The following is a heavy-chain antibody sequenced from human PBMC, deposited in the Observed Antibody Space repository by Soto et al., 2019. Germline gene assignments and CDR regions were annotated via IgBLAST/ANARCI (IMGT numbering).Heavy chain of an antibody. CDR2: MNPNSGNT. J-gene: IGHJ6*02. CDR3: ASYVRRYYNGMDV. V-gene: IGHV1-8*01. CDR1: GYTFSSHD. Sequence: QVQLVQSGAEVKKPGASVKVSCKASGYTFSSHDINWVRQATGQGLEWMGWMNPNSGNTGYAQKFQGRVTMTRNTSICTAYMELSSLRSEDMAGYYWASYVRRYYNGMDVWGQGAMVTVSS. D-gene: IGHD3-16*01.